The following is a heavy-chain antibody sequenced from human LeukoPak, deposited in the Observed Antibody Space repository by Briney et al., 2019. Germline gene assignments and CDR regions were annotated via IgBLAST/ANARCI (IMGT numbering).Heavy chain of an antibody. J-gene: IGHJ6*03. CDR2: ISDSGGST. CDR3: AKDGAVAVAAPYYYYYMDI. V-gene: IGHV3-23*01. D-gene: IGHD2-15*01. CDR1: GFTFSTYA. Sequence: GGSLRLSCAASGFTFSTYAMSWVRRAPGKGLQWVSIISDSGGSTYYADSVKGRFTNSRDNSKNTMYLQMNSLRAEDTAVYYCAKDGAVAVAAPYYYYYMDIWGKGTTVTVSS.